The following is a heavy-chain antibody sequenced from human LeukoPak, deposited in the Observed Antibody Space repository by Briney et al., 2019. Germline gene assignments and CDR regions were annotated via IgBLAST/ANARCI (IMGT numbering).Heavy chain of an antibody. CDR3: ARDIVVVPAALGYAFDI. Sequence: GASVKVSCKASGGTFSSYTISWVRQAPGQGLEWMGWISAYNGNTNYAQKLQGRVTMTTDTSTSTAYMELRSLRSDDTAVYYCARDIVVVPAALGYAFDIWGQGTMVTVSS. J-gene: IGHJ3*02. CDR1: GGTFSSYT. D-gene: IGHD2-2*01. CDR2: ISAYNGNT. V-gene: IGHV1-18*01.